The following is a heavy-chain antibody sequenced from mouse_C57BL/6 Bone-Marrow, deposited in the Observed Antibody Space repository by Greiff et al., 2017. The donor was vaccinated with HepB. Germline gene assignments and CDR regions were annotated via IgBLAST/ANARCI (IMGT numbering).Heavy chain of an antibody. CDR2: IDPSDSYT. J-gene: IGHJ3*01. CDR1: GCTFTSYW. V-gene: IGHV1-69*01. D-gene: IGHD2-4*01. Sequence: VQLQQSGAELVMPGASVKLSCKASGCTFTSYWMHWVKQRPGQGLEWIGEIDPSDSYTNYNQKFKGKSTLTVDKSSSTAYMQLSSLTSEDSAVYYCAREVYYDYDGFAYWGQGTLVTVSA. CDR3: AREVYYDYDGFAY.